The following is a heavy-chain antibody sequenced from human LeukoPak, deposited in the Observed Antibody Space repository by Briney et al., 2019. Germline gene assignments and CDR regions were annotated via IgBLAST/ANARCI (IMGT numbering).Heavy chain of an antibody. Sequence: SETLSHTCTVSGRSISSYYWSWIRQPPGKGLEWIGYIYYSGSTNYNPSLKSQVTISVDTSKNQFSLKLSSVTAADTAVYYCARSRGSGSYWANWFDPWGQGTLVTVSS. CDR3: ARSRGSGSYWANWFDP. J-gene: IGHJ5*02. V-gene: IGHV4-59*01. CDR1: GRSISSYY. D-gene: IGHD3-10*01. CDR2: IYYSGST.